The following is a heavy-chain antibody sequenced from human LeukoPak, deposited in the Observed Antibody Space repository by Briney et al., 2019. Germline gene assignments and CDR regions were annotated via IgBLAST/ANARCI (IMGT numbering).Heavy chain of an antibody. D-gene: IGHD3-10*01. CDR1: GDSISSGDYY. V-gene: IGHV4-61*02. Sequence: SETLSLTCTVSGDSISSGDYYWSWIRQPAGKGLEWIGRISSSGSTNYNPSLKSRVTISVDTSKNQFSLKLSSVTAADTAVYYCARADITMVRGVTSSWFDPWGQGTLVTVSS. CDR2: ISSSGST. CDR3: ARADITMVRGVTSSWFDP. J-gene: IGHJ5*02.